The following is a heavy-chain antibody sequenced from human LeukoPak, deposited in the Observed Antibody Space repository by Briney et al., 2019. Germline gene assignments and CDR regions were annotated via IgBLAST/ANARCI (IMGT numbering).Heavy chain of an antibody. CDR1: GGSFSGYY. J-gene: IGHJ6*03. CDR3: ARLGYCSSTSCYSSMEYYYYMDV. V-gene: IGHV4-34*01. Sequence: SETLSLTCAVYGGSFSGYYWSWIRQPPGKGLEWIGEINHSGSTNYNPSLKSRVTISVDTSKNQFFLKLSSVTAADTAVYYCARLGYCSSTSCYSSMEYYYYMDVWGKGTTVTVSS. CDR2: INHSGST. D-gene: IGHD2-2*02.